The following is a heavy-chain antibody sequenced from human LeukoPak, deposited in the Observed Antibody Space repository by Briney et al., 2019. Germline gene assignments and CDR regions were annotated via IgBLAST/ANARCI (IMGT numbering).Heavy chain of an antibody. CDR2: ISAYNGNI. CDR3: ASSPLLQLWYPMYFDY. Sequence: ASVKVSCKASGYTFTTYGISWVRQAPGQGLEWMGWISAYNGNINYALKLQGRVTMTTDTSASTAYMELRSLRSDDTAVYYCASSPLLQLWYPMYFDYWGQGTLVTVSS. J-gene: IGHJ4*02. D-gene: IGHD5-18*01. V-gene: IGHV1-18*01. CDR1: GYTFTTYG.